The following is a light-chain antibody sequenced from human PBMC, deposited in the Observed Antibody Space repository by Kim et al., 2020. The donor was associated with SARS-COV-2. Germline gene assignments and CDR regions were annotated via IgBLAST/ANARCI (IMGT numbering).Light chain of an antibody. V-gene: IGKV3-20*01. CDR3: QQYGSSRGA. J-gene: IGKJ2*01. Sequence: TPGKTATLTCRASQSVDRNYLAWYQHKPSQSPRLLISGASTRATDIPDRFSGSGSGTDFTLTITRLQPEDFAVYYCQQYGSSRGAFGQGTKLEI. CDR2: GAS. CDR1: QSVDRNY.